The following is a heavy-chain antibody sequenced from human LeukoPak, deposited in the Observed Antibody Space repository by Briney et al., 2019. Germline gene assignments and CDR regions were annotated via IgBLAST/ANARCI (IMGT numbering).Heavy chain of an antibody. V-gene: IGHV3-21*01. CDR3: ARGKMAAAGTGLYYYGMDV. J-gene: IGHJ6*02. CDR2: ISSSSSYI. CDR1: GFTFSSYS. D-gene: IGHD6-13*01. Sequence: GGSLRLSCAASGFTFSSYSMNWVRQAPGKGLEWVSSISSSSSYIYYADSVKGRFTISRDNAKNSLYLQMNSLRAEDTAVYYCARGKMAAAGTGLYYYGMDVWGQGTTVTVSS.